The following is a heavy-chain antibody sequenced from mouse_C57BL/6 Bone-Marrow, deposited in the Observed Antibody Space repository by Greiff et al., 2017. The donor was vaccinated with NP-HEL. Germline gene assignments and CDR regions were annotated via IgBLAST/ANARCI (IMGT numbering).Heavy chain of an antibody. CDR1: GYTFTSYW. J-gene: IGHJ2*01. CDR3: ARRVGSIFDY. V-gene: IGHV1-59*01. CDR2: IDPSDSYT. Sequence: QVHLQQPGAELVRPGTSVKLSCKASGYTFTSYWMHWVKQRPGQGLEWIGVIDPSDSYTNYNQKFKGKATLTVDTSSSTAYMQLSSLTSEDSAVYYCARRVGSIFDYWGQGTTLTVSS. D-gene: IGHD1-1*02.